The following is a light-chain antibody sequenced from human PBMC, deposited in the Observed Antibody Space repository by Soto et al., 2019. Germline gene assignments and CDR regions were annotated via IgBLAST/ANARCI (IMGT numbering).Light chain of an antibody. CDR2: KAS. CDR1: QTISSW. V-gene: IGKV1-5*03. Sequence: IQITQSPSTPPGPLGDRVTNTCRASQTISSWLAWYQQKPGKAPKLLIYKASTLKSGVPSRFSGSGSGTEFTLTISSLQPDDFATYYCQHYNSYSEAFGQGTKVDIK. CDR3: QHYNSYSEA. J-gene: IGKJ1*01.